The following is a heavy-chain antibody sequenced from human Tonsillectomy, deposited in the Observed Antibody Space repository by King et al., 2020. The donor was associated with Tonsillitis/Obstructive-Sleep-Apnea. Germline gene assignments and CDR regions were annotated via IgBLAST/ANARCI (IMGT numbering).Heavy chain of an antibody. J-gene: IGHJ5*02. D-gene: IGHD3-22*01. Sequence: VQLVESGGGLVQPGGSLRLSCAASGFTFSSYEMKWVRQAPGKGLEWVSYISNSGRTINYADSVKGRFTISRDNAKNSLYLQMNSLRAEDTAVYCCARAPTYYYDSSDYYPWGQGTLVTVSS. CDR3: ARAPTYYYDSSDYYP. CDR2: ISNSGRTI. CDR1: GFTFSSYE. V-gene: IGHV3-48*03.